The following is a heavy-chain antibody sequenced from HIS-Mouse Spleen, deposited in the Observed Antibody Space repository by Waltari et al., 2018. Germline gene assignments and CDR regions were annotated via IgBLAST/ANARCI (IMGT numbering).Heavy chain of an antibody. Sequence: QVQLQQWGAGLLKPSETLSLTCAVYGGSFSGYYWSWIGWPPGRGLEWIGEINHGASTNYIPSLKSRVTRSVAAAQSRCSQKLSSVTAANTAVYYWARVGPASGSYGDYWGQGTLVTVSS. V-gene: IGHV4-34*01. J-gene: IGHJ4*02. CDR3: ARVGPASGSYGDY. CDR1: GGSFSGYY. CDR2: INHGAST. D-gene: IGHD1-26*01.